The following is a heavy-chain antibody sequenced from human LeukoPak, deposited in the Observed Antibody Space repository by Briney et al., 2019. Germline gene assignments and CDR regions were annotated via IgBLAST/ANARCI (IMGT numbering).Heavy chain of an antibody. D-gene: IGHD1-26*01. CDR3: ARERRGSFYTFDL. J-gene: IGHJ3*01. Sequence: SETLSHTCSVSGASINGFFWNWVRQTPEKGLEWIGYVSQRGATTSNPTLKSRVSITIDTSKSQISLTMTSVTAADSALYYCARERRGSFYTFDLWRPGT. V-gene: IGHV4-59*01. CDR2: VSQRGAT. CDR1: GASINGFF.